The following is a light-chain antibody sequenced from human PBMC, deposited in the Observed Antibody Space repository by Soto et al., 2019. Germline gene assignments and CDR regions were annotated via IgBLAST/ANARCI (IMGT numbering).Light chain of an antibody. CDR1: QSVSNNY. CDR3: QQYGSSGT. J-gene: IGKJ1*01. Sequence: EGVLTKSTGTLSLSPGERATLSCMASQSVSNNYLAWYQQKPGQAPRLLIYGASNRATGIPDRFSGSGSGTDFTLTISRLEPEDFAVYYCQQYGSSGTFGQGTKVDI. V-gene: IGKV3-20*01. CDR2: GAS.